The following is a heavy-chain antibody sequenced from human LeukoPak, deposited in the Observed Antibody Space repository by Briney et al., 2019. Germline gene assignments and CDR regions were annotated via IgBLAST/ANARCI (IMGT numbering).Heavy chain of an antibody. V-gene: IGHV3-23*01. J-gene: IGHJ6*03. CDR3: AKEFLEYQLLLRGYYYYMDV. CDR2: ISGSGGST. Sequence: PGGSLRLSCAASGFTFSSYWMSWVRQAPGKGLEWVSAISGSGGSTYYADSVKGRFTISRDNSKNTLYLQMNSLRAEDTAVYYCAKEFLEYQLLLRGYYYYMDVWGKGTTVTVSS. D-gene: IGHD2-2*01. CDR1: GFTFSSYW.